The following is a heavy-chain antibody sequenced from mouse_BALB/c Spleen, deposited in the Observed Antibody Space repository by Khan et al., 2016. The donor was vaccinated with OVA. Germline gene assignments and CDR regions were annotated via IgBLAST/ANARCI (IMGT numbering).Heavy chain of an antibody. CDR2: IYPGTDNT. J-gene: IGHJ2*01. CDR3: ASEEALDDFDY. D-gene: IGHD3-2*02. V-gene: IGHV1-76*01. CDR1: GYTFTNYW. Sequence: VQLQESGAELVRPGASVKLSCKTSGYTFTNYWIHWVRQRPGQGLEWIARIYPGTDNTYYNEKLKDKATLTADRSSSTAYMQLSSLKSEDSAVYFCASEEALDDFDYWGQGTTLTVSS.